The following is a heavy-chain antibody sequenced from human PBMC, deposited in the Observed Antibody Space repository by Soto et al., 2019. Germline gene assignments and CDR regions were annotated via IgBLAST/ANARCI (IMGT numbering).Heavy chain of an antibody. V-gene: IGHV3-74*01. Sequence: EVQLVESGGGVVQPGGSLRLSCVPSGFTFNSHWMHWVRQAPGKGLVWVSRINGDGSSTSYADSVRGRFTISRDNAKNTLYLQMNSLRAEDTAVYYCARDPRDGYHSPPDYRGQGTLVTVSS. D-gene: IGHD5-12*01. J-gene: IGHJ4*02. CDR1: GFTFNSHW. CDR2: INGDGSST. CDR3: ARDPRDGYHSPPDY.